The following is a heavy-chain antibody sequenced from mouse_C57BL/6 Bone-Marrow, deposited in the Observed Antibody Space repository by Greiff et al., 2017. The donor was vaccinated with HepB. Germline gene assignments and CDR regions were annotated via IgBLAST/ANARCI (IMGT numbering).Heavy chain of an antibody. J-gene: IGHJ2*01. CDR2: INPNNGGT. CDR3: ARRSYYYGSSFYFDY. V-gene: IGHV1-18*01. D-gene: IGHD1-1*01. Sequence: EVQLVESGPELVKPGASVKIPCKASGYTFTDYNMDWVKQSHGKSLEWIGDINPNNGGTIYNQKFKGKATLTVDKSSSTAYMELRSLTSEDTAVYYWARRSYYYGSSFYFDYWGQGTTLTVSS. CDR1: GYTFTDYN.